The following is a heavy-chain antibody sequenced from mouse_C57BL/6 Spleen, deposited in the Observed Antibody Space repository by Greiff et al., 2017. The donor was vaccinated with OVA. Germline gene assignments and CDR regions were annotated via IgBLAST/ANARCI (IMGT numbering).Heavy chain of an antibody. Sequence: LVKPGDSVKISCKASGYSFTGYFMNWVMQSHGKSLEWIGRINPYNGDTFYNQKFKGKATLTVDKSSSTAHMELRSLTSEDSAVYYCARAPTTTVVEEDYFDYWGQGTTLTVSS. CDR3: ARAPTTTVVEEDYFDY. V-gene: IGHV1-20*01. D-gene: IGHD1-1*01. CDR2: INPYNGDT. J-gene: IGHJ2*01. CDR1: GYSFTGYF.